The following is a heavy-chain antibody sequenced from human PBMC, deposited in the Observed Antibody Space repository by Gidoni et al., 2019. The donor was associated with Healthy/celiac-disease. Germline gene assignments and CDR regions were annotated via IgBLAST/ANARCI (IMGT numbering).Heavy chain of an antibody. J-gene: IGHJ3*02. V-gene: IGHV4-39*01. CDR1: GGSISSSSYS. CDR3: ARQSSGWYPDAFDI. D-gene: IGHD6-19*01. Sequence: QLQLQEAGPGLVKPSETLYLTCTVSGGSISSSSYSWGWIRQPPGKGLEWIGSIYYSGSTYSIPSLKSRVTISVDTSKNQFSLKLSSVTASDTAVYYCARQSSGWYPDAFDIWGQGTMVTVSS. CDR2: IYYSGST.